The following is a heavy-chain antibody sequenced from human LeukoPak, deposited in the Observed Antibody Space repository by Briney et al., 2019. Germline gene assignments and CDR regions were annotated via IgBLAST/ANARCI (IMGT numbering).Heavy chain of an antibody. CDR3: ASKSYCGGDCYPALVDY. V-gene: IGHV4-39*07. J-gene: IGHJ4*02. CDR2: IYYSGSP. CDR1: GRPISSSSYY. D-gene: IGHD2-21*02. Sequence: SETLSLTCTVSGRPISSSSYYWGWIRQPPGKGLEWIGSIYYSGSPYYNPSLKSRVTISVDTSKNQFSLKLSSVTAADTAVYYCASKSYCGGDCYPALVDYWGQGTLVTVSS.